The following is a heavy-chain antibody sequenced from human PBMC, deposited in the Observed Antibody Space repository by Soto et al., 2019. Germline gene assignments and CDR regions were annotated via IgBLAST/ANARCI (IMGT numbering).Heavy chain of an antibody. D-gene: IGHD2-2*01. V-gene: IGHV1-18*01. CDR1: GCNFVGYG. CDR3: ARGGDCSSSSCYSPDYHFGLDV. CDR2: ISAYSGNR. J-gene: IGHJ6*02. Sequence: QIQLVQSGGEVRKPGASVKVSCQASGCNFVGYGLSWVRQAPGQGLEWMGWISAYSGNREYAQKFQGRVTLTTDTSTSTSYMELRSLRSDDTAVYYCARGGDCSSSSCYSPDYHFGLDVWGQGTTVIVSS.